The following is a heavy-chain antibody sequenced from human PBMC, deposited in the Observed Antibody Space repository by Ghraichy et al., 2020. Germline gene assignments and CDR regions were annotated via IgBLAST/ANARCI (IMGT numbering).Heavy chain of an antibody. V-gene: IGHV4-30-2*01. D-gene: IGHD3-10*01. CDR2: IYHSGST. J-gene: IGHJ4*02. CDR3: ARQSGATFDY. Sequence: SETLSLTCAVSGDSVSSGAYSWSWIRQPPGKGLEWIGYIYHSGSTYYNPSLKSRVTISLDRSKNQFSLKLSSVTAADTAVYYCARQSGATFDYWGQGTLVTVSS. CDR1: GDSVSSGAYS.